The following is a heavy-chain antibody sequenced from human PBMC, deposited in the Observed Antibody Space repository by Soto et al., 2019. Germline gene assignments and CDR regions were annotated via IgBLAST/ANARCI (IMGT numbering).Heavy chain of an antibody. CDR2: INPSGGST. CDR3: ARSGWSKPLDY. J-gene: IGHJ4*02. D-gene: IGHD6-19*01. V-gene: IGHV1-46*01. Sequence: ASVKVSCKASGYTFTSYYMHWVRQAPGQGLEWMGIINPSGGSTSYAQKFQGRVTMTRDTSTSTVYMELSSLRSDDTAVYYCARSGWSKPLDYWGQGTLVTVSS. CDR1: GYTFTSYY.